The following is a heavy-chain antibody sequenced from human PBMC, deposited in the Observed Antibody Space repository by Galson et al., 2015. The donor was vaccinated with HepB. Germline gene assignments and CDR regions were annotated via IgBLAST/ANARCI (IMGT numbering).Heavy chain of an antibody. J-gene: IGHJ4*02. CDR3: GHTAGWLADS. CDR2: IYWDGNK. Sequence: PALVKPTQTLTLTCTFSGFSISTVGVGVSWLRQPPGKALEWLALIYWDGNKYYSPSLKSRLSITTDTSENQVVLKMTNMDPVDTATYYCGHTAGWLADSWGQGTPVTVSS. D-gene: IGHD3-9*01. V-gene: IGHV2-5*02. CDR1: GFSISTVGVG.